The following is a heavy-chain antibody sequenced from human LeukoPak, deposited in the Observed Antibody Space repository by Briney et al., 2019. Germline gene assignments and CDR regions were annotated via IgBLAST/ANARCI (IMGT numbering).Heavy chain of an antibody. CDR2: INTNTGNP. CDR1: GYTFTTYA. CDR3: ARDETDLRVGY. Sequence: ASVRVSCKASGYTFTTYAMNWVRQAPGQGLEWMGWINTNTGNPTYAQGFTGRFVFSLDTSVSTAYLQVSSLKAEDTAVYYCARDETDLRVGYWGQGTLVTVSS. J-gene: IGHJ4*02. D-gene: IGHD3-3*01. V-gene: IGHV7-4-1*02.